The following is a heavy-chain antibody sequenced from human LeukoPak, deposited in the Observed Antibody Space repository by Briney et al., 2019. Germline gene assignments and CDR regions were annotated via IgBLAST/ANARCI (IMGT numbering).Heavy chain of an antibody. V-gene: IGHV3-48*02. D-gene: IGHD1-26*01. J-gene: IGHJ4*02. CDR1: GFTFSSYS. CDR3: ASGSGSYRQFDY. Sequence: PGGSLRLSCAASGFTFSSYSMNWVRQAPGKGLEWVSYISSSSTIYYADSVKGRFTISRDNAKNSLYLQMNSLRDEDTAVYYCASGSGSYRQFDYWGQGTLVTVSP. CDR2: ISSSSTI.